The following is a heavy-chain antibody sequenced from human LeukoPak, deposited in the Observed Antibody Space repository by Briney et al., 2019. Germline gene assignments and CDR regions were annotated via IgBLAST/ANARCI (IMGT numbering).Heavy chain of an antibody. D-gene: IGHD2-21*02. CDR2: ISGGGDIT. J-gene: IGHJ4*02. V-gene: IGHV3-23*01. Sequence: GGSLRLSCAASGFNFANHAMSWVRQTPGKGLEWVSAISGGGDITYYADSVTGRFTISRDNSKDTLFLQMHSLRPGDTAVFYCVREDTPATANYWGQGTLVTISS. CDR3: VREDTPATANY. CDR1: GFNFANHA.